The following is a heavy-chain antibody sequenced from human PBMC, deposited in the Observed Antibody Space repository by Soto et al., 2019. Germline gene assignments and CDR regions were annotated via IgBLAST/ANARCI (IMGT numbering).Heavy chain of an antibody. CDR3: AKAHPGYSSGRRNAFDI. CDR1: GSAFRTYG. D-gene: IGHD6-19*01. J-gene: IGHJ3*02. V-gene: IGHV3-30*18. CDR2: ISYDGSNK. Sequence: GGSLRLSCAASGSAFRTYGMHWVRQAPGKGLEWVAVISYDGSNKYYAESVKGRFTISRDNSKNTLYLQMNSLRAEDTAVYYCAKAHPGYSSGRRNAFDIWGQGTMVTVS.